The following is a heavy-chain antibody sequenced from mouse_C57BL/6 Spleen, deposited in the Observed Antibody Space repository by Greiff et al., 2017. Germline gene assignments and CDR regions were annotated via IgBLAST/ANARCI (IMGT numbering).Heavy chain of an antibody. CDR3: ARGGYGSSYVDFDY. CDR1: GYTFTDYN. D-gene: IGHD1-1*01. J-gene: IGHJ2*01. V-gene: IGHV1-18*01. Sequence: DVKLQESGPELVKPGASVKIPCKASGYTFTDYNMDWVKQSHGKSLEWIGDINPNNGGTIYNQKFKGKATLTVDKSSSTAYKELRSLTSEDTAVYYCARGGYGSSYVDFDYWGQGTTLTVSS. CDR2: INPNNGGT.